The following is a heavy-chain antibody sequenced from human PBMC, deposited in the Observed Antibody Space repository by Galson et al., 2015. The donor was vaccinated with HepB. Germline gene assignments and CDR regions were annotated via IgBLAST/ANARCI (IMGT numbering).Heavy chain of an antibody. Sequence: ALVKPTQTLTLTCTFSGFSLSTRGLCVSWIRQPPGKALEWLARIDWDDDKYYSTSLKTRLTLSRDTSKNLVVLIMTNMDHVDTATYYCARSRGYCSSTSFYSGDFDHWGHWTMATVSS. CDR1: GFSLSTRGLC. CDR2: IDWDDDK. J-gene: IGHJ3*01. V-gene: IGHV2-70*11. D-gene: IGHD2-2*01. CDR3: ARSRGYCSSTSFYSGDFDH.